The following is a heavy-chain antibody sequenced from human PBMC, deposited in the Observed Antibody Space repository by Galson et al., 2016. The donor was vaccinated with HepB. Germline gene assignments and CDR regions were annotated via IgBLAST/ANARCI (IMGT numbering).Heavy chain of an antibody. V-gene: IGHV4-31*03. Sequence: TLSLTCSVSGGAISSAYHWSWIRQHPGKGLEWIGYISYTGTTNYKSSLKSRIFMSIDTSKNQFSLKVNFLNAADKAVYYCARHHPIKITMVRGVLRPCDYWGQGTLVTVSS. CDR2: ISYTGTT. CDR1: GGAISSAYH. D-gene: IGHD3-10*01. CDR3: ARHHPIKITMVRGVLRPCDY. J-gene: IGHJ4*02.